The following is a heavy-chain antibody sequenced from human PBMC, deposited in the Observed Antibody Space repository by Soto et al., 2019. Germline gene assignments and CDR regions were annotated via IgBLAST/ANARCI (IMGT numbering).Heavy chain of an antibody. CDR2: TVPVFDTS. Sequence: QVQLVQSGAVVKKPGSSVEVSCKASGGTFNGYGISWVRQAPGQGLEWMGGTVPVFDTSKYAPRFQGQVTITADKSTSTAYMEPSSVRSEDTAIYFCARGVSNSGAYYTGPSAYDLWGQGTLVIVSS. CDR3: ARGVSNSGAYYTGPSAYDL. CDR1: GGTFNGYG. J-gene: IGHJ3*01. V-gene: IGHV1-69*06. D-gene: IGHD3-10*01.